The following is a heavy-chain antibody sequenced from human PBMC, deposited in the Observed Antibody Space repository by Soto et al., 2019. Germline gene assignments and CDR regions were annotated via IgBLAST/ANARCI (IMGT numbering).Heavy chain of an antibody. CDR3: AQTLGSAVSGPGRFDL. J-gene: IGHJ2*01. Sequence: QVQLVQSGTEVKKPGSSVKVSCKASGGTFSRYAISWVRQAPGQGLEWMGGIIPIFGTANYAQTFQGRVTITADESKSKAYMELRSLRSEDTAVYYCAQTLGSAVSGPGRFDLWGRGTLVTVTS. CDR1: GGTFSRYA. V-gene: IGHV1-69*12. D-gene: IGHD6-19*01. CDR2: IIPIFGTA.